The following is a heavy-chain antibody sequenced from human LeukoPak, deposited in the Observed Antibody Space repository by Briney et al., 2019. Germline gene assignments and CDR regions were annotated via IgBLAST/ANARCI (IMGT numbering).Heavy chain of an antibody. D-gene: IGHD3-22*01. V-gene: IGHV3-23*01. CDR3: ARASSGYGSHYYFYGMDV. Sequence: GGSLRLSCAASGFTFSNYAMSWVRQAPGKGLEWVSGISGSAGSTYYADSVKGRFTISRDTAKNSLYLQINSLRDEDTAVYYCARASSGYGSHYYFYGMDVWGQGTTVTVSS. CDR1: GFTFSNYA. J-gene: IGHJ6*02. CDR2: ISGSAGST.